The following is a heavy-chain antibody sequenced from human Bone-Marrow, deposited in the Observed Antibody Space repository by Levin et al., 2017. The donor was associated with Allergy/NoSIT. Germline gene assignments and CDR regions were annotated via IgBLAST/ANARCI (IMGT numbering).Heavy chain of an antibody. V-gene: IGHV4-39*01. J-gene: IGHJ3*02. D-gene: IGHD3-16*01. CDR2: IYFSGST. CDR3: ARRDLYVNDAFDI. CDR1: GGSISSSSYY. Sequence: PSETLSLTCTVSGGSISSSSYYWGWIRQPPGTGLEWIGSIYFSGSTFSNPSLKSRVTISVDSSKNQFSLKLSSVTAADTAVYYCARRDLYVNDAFDIWGQGTMVSVSS.